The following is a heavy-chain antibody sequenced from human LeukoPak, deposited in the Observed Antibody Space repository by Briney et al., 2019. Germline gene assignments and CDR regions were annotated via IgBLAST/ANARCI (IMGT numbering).Heavy chain of an antibody. CDR3: AKCSGSSCYSSGAFDN. Sequence: GGSLRLSCADSGFTFGAYAMSCVRQPPGKGLEWVSGISGSADATWYADSVKGRFTISRDNSKNTVNVQMNSLRPEDTAVYYCAKCSGSSCYSSGAFDNWGQGTLVTVSS. D-gene: IGHD2-15*01. V-gene: IGHV3-23*01. CDR2: ISGSADAT. J-gene: IGHJ4*02. CDR1: GFTFGAYA.